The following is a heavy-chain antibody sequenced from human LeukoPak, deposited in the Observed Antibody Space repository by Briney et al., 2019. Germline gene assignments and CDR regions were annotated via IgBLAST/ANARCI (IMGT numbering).Heavy chain of an antibody. Sequence: GSSVKVSCTASGGTFSSYAISWVRQAPGQGLEWMGGIIPIFGTANYAQKFQGRVTITTDESTSTAYMELSSLRSEDTAVYYCARGAQLRYFDWLLFGWGQGTLVTVSS. CDR3: ARGAQLRYFDWLLFG. D-gene: IGHD3-9*01. CDR2: IIPIFGTA. CDR1: GGTFSSYA. J-gene: IGHJ4*02. V-gene: IGHV1-69*05.